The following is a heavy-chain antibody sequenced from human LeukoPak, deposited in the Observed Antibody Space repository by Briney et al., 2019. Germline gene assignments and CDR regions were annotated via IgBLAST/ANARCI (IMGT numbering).Heavy chain of an antibody. D-gene: IGHD4-17*01. Sequence: GGSLRLSCAASGFTFSSYSMNWFRQAPGKGLEWVSSISSSSSYIYYADSVKGRFTISRDNAKNSLYLQMNSLRAEDTAVYYCARDPLQDDYGDYVGPFDYWGQGTLVTVSS. CDR3: ARDPLQDDYGDYVGPFDY. J-gene: IGHJ4*02. V-gene: IGHV3-21*01. CDR1: GFTFSSYS. CDR2: ISSSSSYI.